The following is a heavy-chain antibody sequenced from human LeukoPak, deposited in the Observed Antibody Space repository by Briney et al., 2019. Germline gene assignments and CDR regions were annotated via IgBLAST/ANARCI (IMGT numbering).Heavy chain of an antibody. CDR3: ARAAYGFWSGYSPFDY. D-gene: IGHD3-3*01. Sequence: GGSRRLSCAASGFTFSSYWMSWVRQAPGKGLEWVANIKQDGSEKYYVDSVKGRFTISRDNAKNSLYLQMNSLRAEDTAVYYCARAAYGFWSGYSPFDYWGQGTLVTVSS. CDR2: IKQDGSEK. CDR1: GFTFSSYW. V-gene: IGHV3-7*01. J-gene: IGHJ4*02.